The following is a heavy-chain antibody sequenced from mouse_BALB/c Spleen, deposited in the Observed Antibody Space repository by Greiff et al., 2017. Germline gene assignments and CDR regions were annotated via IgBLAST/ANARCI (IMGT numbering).Heavy chain of an antibody. CDR1: GYTFTSYY. V-gene: IGHV1S81*02. Sequence: QVQLKESGAELVKPGASVKLSCKASGYTFTSYYMYWVKQRPGQGLEWIGEINPSNGGTNFNEKFKSKATLTVDKSSSTAYMQLSSLTSEDSAVYYCTRSSAFAYWGQGTLVTVSA. J-gene: IGHJ3*01. CDR3: TRSSAFAY. CDR2: INPSNGGT.